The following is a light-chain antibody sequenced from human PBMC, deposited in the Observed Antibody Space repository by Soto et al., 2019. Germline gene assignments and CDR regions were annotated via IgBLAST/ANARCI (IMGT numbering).Light chain of an antibody. V-gene: IGLV1-40*01. Sequence: QSVLTQPPSVSGAPGQRVTISCTGSRSNIGAGYDVHWYQQLPGTAPKLLIYGNSNRPSGVPDRFSGSKSGTSASLAITGLQVEDEADYYCQSYDSSLSGSVFGGGTKLTVL. J-gene: IGLJ2*01. CDR3: QSYDSSLSGSV. CDR2: GNS. CDR1: RSNIGAGYD.